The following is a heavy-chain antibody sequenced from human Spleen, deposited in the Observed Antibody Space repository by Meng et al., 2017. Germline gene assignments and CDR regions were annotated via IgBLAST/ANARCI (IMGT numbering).Heavy chain of an antibody. CDR2: INTNTGNP. D-gene: IGHD2-15*01. Sequence: GPLVQYVAAVKKTGASVKVSCDASGYTFTSYAMNWVRQAPGQGLEWMGWINTNTGNPTYAQGFTGRFVFSVDTSASTAYLQISSLKVEDTAVYYCARSIGYCSGGSCYYFDYWGQGTLVTVSS. J-gene: IGHJ4*02. V-gene: IGHV7-4-1*02. CDR1: GYTFTSYA. CDR3: ARSIGYCSGGSCYYFDY.